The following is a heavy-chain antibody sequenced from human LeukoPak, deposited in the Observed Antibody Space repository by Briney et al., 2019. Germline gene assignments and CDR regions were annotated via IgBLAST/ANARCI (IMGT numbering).Heavy chain of an antibody. D-gene: IGHD3-10*01. CDR1: GFTFSSYG. CDR2: IRYDGSNK. J-gene: IGHJ4*01. Sequence: GGSLRLSCAASGFTFSSYGMHWVRQAPGKGLEWVAFIRYDGSNKYYADSVKGRFTISRDNSKNTPYLQMNSLRAEDTAVYYCARGPYYYGPETYQYFDYWGHGILVTVSS. CDR3: ARGPYYYGPETYQYFDY. V-gene: IGHV3-30*02.